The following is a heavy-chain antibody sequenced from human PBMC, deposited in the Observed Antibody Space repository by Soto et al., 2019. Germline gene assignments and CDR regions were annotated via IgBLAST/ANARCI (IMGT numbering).Heavy chain of an antibody. CDR2: ISSSGSLI. Sequence: VGSLRLSCAASGFSFSGYGMNWVRQAPGKGLEWISYISSSGSLIYYADPLKGRFTISRDNAKNSLYLQMNSLRAEDTAVYYCATTVTTVDYWGQRTLVTVSS. V-gene: IGHV3-48*03. J-gene: IGHJ4*02. CDR1: GFSFSGYG. CDR3: ATTVTTVDY. D-gene: IGHD4-17*01.